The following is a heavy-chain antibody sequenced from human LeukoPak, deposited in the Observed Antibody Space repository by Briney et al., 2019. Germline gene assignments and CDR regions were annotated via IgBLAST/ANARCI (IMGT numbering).Heavy chain of an antibody. V-gene: IGHV3-13*01. CDR2: IGTAGDT. CDR1: GFTLSSYA. D-gene: IGHD1-26*01. Sequence: QPGGSLRLSCAASGFTLSSYAMHWVRQPAGKGLEWVSAIGTAGDTFYPGSVKGRFTISRENAKKSLFLQMNSLRAEDTAAYYCARQNTPHGNFDYWGQGTLVTVSS. CDR3: ARQNTPHGNFDY. J-gene: IGHJ4*02.